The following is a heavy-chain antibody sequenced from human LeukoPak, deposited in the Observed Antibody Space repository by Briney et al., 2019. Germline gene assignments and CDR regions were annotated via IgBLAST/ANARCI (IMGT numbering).Heavy chain of an antibody. Sequence: RPGGSLRLSCAASGFTFSSYAMSWVRQAPGRGLEWVSAISGSGGSTYYADSVKGRFTISRDNSKNTLYLQMNSLRAEDTAVYYCAKFDSSSPFGYWGQGTLVTVSS. V-gene: IGHV3-23*01. CDR2: ISGSGGST. J-gene: IGHJ4*02. CDR3: AKFDSSSPFGY. CDR1: GFTFSSYA. D-gene: IGHD6-13*01.